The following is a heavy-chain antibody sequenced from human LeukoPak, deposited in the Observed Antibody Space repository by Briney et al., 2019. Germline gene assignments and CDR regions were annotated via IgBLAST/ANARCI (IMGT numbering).Heavy chain of an antibody. J-gene: IGHJ4*02. V-gene: IGHV3-23*01. Sequence: GGSLRLSCAASGFTFSTYGMTWVRQAPGKGLEWVSVISATGGSTYYADSVKGRFTISRDNSKNTLYLQMNSLRAEDTAVYYCARDLALSGSYLDYWGQGTLVTVSS. D-gene: IGHD1-26*01. CDR2: ISATGGST. CDR3: ARDLALSGSYLDY. CDR1: GFTFSTYG.